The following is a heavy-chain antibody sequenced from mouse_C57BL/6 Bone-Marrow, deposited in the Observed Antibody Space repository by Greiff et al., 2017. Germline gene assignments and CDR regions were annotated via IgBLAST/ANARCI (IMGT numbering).Heavy chain of an antibody. V-gene: IGHV1-50*01. CDR2: IDPSDSYT. Sequence: QVQLQQPGAELVKPGASVKLSCKASGYTFTSYWMQWVQQRPGQGLEWIGEIDPSDSYTNYNQKFKGKATLTVDTSSSTAYMQLSSLTSEDSAVYYCAREGEDENYYAMDYWGQGTSVTVSS. CDR3: AREGEDENYYAMDY. CDR1: GYTFTSYW. J-gene: IGHJ4*01.